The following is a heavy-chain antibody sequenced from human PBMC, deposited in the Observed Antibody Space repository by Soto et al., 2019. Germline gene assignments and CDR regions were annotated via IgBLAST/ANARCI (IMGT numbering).Heavy chain of an antibody. CDR3: AKDVPPRPGIIEVGNAFDI. CDR2: ISGSGGST. Sequence: GGSLRLSCAASRFTFSSYAMSWVRQAPGKGLEWVSAISGSGGSTYYADSVKGRFTISRDNSKNTLYLQMNSLRAEDTAVYYCAKDVPPRPGIIEVGNAFDIWGQGTMVTVSS. D-gene: IGHD3-10*01. J-gene: IGHJ3*02. V-gene: IGHV3-23*01. CDR1: RFTFSSYA.